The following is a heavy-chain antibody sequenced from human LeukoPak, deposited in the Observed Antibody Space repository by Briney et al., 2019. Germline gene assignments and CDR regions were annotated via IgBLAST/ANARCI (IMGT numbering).Heavy chain of an antibody. CDR1: GYTFTGYY. V-gene: IGHV1-2*02. CDR3: ARISYSSSWPIFDY. J-gene: IGHJ4*02. Sequence: ASVKVSRKASGYTFTGYYMHWVRQAPGQGLEWMGWINPNSGGTNYAQKFQGRVTMTRDTSISTAYMELSRLRSDDTAVYYCARISYSSSWPIFDYWGQGTLVTVSS. D-gene: IGHD6-13*01. CDR2: INPNSGGT.